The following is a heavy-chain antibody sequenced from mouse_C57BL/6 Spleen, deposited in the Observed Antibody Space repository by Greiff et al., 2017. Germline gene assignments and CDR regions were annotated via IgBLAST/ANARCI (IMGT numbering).Heavy chain of an antibody. CDR1: GYTFTDYN. V-gene: IGHV1-22*01. Sequence: EVQLQQSGPELVKMSCKASGYTFTDYNMHWVKQSHGKSLEWIGYINPNNGGTSYNQKFKGKATLTVNKSSSTAYMELRSLTSEDSAVYYCARGEAYWGQGTLVTVSA. CDR3: ARGEAY. J-gene: IGHJ3*01. D-gene: IGHD2-13*01. CDR2: INPNNGGT.